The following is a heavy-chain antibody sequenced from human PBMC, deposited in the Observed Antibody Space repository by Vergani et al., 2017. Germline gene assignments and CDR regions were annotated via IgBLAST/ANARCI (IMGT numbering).Heavy chain of an antibody. V-gene: IGHV4-31*03. CDR3: AREPRLGDYPDAFDI. Sequence: QVQLQESGPGLVKPSQTLSLTCTVSGGSISSGGYYWSWIRQHPGKGLEWIGYIYYSGSTYYNPSLKSRVTISVDTSKNQFSLKLSSVTAADTAVYYRAREPRLGDYPDAFDIWGQGTMVTVSS. J-gene: IGHJ3*02. D-gene: IGHD4-17*01. CDR2: IYYSGST. CDR1: GGSISSGGYY.